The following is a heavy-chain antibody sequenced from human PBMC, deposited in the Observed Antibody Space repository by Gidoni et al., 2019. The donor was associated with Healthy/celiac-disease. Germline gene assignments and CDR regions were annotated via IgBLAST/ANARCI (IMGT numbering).Heavy chain of an antibody. CDR2: TYYIGST. J-gene: IGHJ3*02. V-gene: IGHV4-39*01. CDR3: ARQYYYDSTYAFDI. D-gene: IGHD3-22*01. CDR1: GGCISSSSYY. Sequence: QLQLQESGPGLVKPSDNLSLTCTVSGGCISSSSYYWGWLRQPPGKGLEWIGSTYYIGSTYYNPSLKSRVTISVDTSKNQFSLKLSSLTAADTAVYYCARQYYYDSTYAFDIWGQGTMVTVSS.